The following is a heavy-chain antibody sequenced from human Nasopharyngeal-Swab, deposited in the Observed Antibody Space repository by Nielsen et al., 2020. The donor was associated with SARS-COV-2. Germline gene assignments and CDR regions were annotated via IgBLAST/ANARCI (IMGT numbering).Heavy chain of an antibody. D-gene: IGHD3-22*01. CDR1: GGSFSGYY. V-gene: IGHV4-34*01. CDR2: INHSGST. J-gene: IGHJ4*02. Sequence: SETLSLTCAVYGGSFSGYYWSWIRQPPGKGLEWIGEINHSGSTNYNPSLKSRVTISVDKSKNQFSLKLSSVTAADTAVYYCARRMYYYDSSGYSVVRYFDYWGQGTLVTVSS. CDR3: ARRMYYYDSSGYSVVRYFDY.